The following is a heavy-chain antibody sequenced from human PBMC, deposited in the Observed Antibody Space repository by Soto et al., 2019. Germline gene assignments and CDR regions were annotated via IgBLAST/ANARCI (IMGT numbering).Heavy chain of an antibody. CDR1: GGSISSSDYY. Sequence: SETLSLTCSVSGGSISSSDYYWSWIRQPPGKALEWIGYIYYSGSTYYNPSLKSRVSISVDTSKSQFSLNLSSVTAADTAVYFCARGSSGEVWGQGTTVTVSS. CDR3: ARGSSGEV. D-gene: IGHD6-19*01. CDR2: IYYSGST. J-gene: IGHJ6*02. V-gene: IGHV4-30-4*01.